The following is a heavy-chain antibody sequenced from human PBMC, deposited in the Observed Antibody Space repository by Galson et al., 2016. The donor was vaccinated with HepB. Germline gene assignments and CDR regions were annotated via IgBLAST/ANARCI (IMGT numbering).Heavy chain of an antibody. V-gene: IGHV3-23*01. Sequence: SLRLSCAASGFTFSCCAMSWVRQAPGKGLEWVSSILKDGGETHYADSVKGRFTISRDNSKNTLHLQMNSLRAEDTATYFCTKNAGVGYWTYYFDSWGQGTLVTVSS. CDR3: TKNAGVGYWTYYFDS. J-gene: IGHJ4*02. CDR2: ILKDGGET. CDR1: GFTFSCCA. D-gene: IGHD3-22*01.